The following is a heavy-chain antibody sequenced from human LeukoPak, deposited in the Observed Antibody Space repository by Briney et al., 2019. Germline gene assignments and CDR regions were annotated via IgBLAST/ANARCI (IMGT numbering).Heavy chain of an antibody. CDR1: GFTFSSYS. J-gene: IGHJ4*02. CDR2: ISSSSNYI. D-gene: IGHD3-10*01. CDR3: ARGLGFGELLG. Sequence: AVSLRLSCAASGFTFSSYSMNWDPHAQGQELEWVSSISSSSNYIYYADSVKGRVTISRDNAKNSLYLQMNSLRAEDTAVYYCARGLGFGELLGWGQGTLVTVSS. V-gene: IGHV3-21*01.